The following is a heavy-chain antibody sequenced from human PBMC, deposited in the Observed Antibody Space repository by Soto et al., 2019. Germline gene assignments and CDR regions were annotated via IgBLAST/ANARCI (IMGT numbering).Heavy chain of an antibody. CDR3: AKDTSWTIDY. J-gene: IGHJ4*02. D-gene: IGHD4-17*01. Sequence: EVQLVESGGVVVQPGGSLRLSCAASGFTFDDYTMHWVRQAPGKGLEWVSMISWDGGNTYYADSVKGRFTISRDNRKNSLYLQMNSLRTEDTALYYCAKDTSWTIDYWGQGTLVTVSS. V-gene: IGHV3-43*01. CDR1: GFTFDDYT. CDR2: ISWDGGNT.